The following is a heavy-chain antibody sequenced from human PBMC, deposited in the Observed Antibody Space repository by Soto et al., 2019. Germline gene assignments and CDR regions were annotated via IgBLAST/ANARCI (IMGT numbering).Heavy chain of an antibody. CDR2: IYPGDSDT. CDR1: GYSFTSYW. D-gene: IGHD3-10*01. V-gene: IGHV5-51*01. Sequence: LGESLKISCKGSGYSFTSYWIGWVRQMPGKGLEWMGIIYPGDSDTRYSPSFQGQVTISADKSISTAYLQWSSLKASDTAMYYCARDTYYYGSGSDDAFDIWGQGTMVTVSS. CDR3: ARDTYYYGSGSDDAFDI. J-gene: IGHJ3*02.